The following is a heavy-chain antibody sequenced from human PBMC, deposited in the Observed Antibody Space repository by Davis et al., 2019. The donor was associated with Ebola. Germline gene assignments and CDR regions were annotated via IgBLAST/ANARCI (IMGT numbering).Heavy chain of an antibody. CDR3: ARSMTTFGVVMPPDL. Sequence: MPSETLSLTCTVSGASFSSGTYYWNWIRLHPGRGLEWLGYIHYSGSTFFNPSLKSRVSISLDRSNKQFSLKRTSVTAADTAVYYCARSMTTFGVVMPPDLWGQGTLVTVSS. J-gene: IGHJ5*02. V-gene: IGHV4-31*03. CDR1: GASFSSGTYY. CDR2: IHYSGST. D-gene: IGHD3-3*01.